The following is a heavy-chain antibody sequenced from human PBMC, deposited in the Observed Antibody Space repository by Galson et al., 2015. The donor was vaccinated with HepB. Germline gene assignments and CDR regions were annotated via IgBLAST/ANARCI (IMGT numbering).Heavy chain of an antibody. J-gene: IGHJ4*02. V-gene: IGHV1-2*02. Sequence: VKVSCKASGYTFTGYYMHWVRQAPGQGLEWMGWINPNSGGTNYAQKFQGRVTMTRDTSISTAYMELSRLRSDDTAVYYCARDRGYCSSTSCYTHFDYWGQGTLVTVSS. D-gene: IGHD2-2*02. CDR3: ARDRGYCSSTSCYTHFDY. CDR1: GYTFTGYY. CDR2: INPNSGGT.